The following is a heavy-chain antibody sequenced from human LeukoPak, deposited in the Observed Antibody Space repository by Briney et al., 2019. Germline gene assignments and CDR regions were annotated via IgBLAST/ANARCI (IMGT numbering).Heavy chain of an antibody. D-gene: IGHD3-10*01. J-gene: IGHJ5*02. CDR2: ISYDGSNK. V-gene: IGHV3-30-3*01. CDR3: ARWWLLWFGESTGWFDP. Sequence: GGSLRLSCAASGFTFSSYAMHWVRQAPGKGLEWVAVISYDGSNKYYADSVKGRFTISRDNSKNTLYLQMNSLRAEDTAVYYCARWWLLWFGESTGWFDPWGQGTLVTVSS. CDR1: GFTFSSYA.